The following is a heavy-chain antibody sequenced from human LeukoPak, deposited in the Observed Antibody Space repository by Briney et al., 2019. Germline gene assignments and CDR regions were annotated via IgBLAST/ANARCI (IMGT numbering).Heavy chain of an antibody. V-gene: IGHV4-59*01. CDR3: ARGRSSSWYYFDS. CDR1: GGSISTYY. Sequence: SETLSLTCTVSGGSISTYYWSWIRQPPGKGLEWIGYVYYSGSTNYNPSLESRVTISVDTSKNQFSLMLSSVTAADTAVYYCARGRSSSWYYFDSWGQGTLVTVSS. D-gene: IGHD6-13*01. J-gene: IGHJ4*02. CDR2: VYYSGST.